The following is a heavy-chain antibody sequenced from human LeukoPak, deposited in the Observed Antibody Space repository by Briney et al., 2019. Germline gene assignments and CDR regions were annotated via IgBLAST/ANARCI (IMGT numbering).Heavy chain of an antibody. CDR1: GFTFTNYA. J-gene: IGHJ4*02. CDR3: AKGPLIEVAGTTWDY. CDR2: INSGGGNT. V-gene: IGHV3-23*01. Sequence: GGSLRLSCAAPGFTFTNYAMSWVRQAPGKGLEWVSGINSGGGNTYYADSVKGRFTISRDNSKNMLYLQMKSLRAEDTAVYYCAKGPLIEVAGTTWDYWGQGTLVTVSS. D-gene: IGHD6-19*01.